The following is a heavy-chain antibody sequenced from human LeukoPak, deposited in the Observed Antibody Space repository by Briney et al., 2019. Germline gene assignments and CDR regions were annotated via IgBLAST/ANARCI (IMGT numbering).Heavy chain of an antibody. CDR3: AKSVIPNSYQGTYYMDV. CDR1: GFTFSSYS. CDR2: ISSSSSYI. D-gene: IGHD3-16*02. V-gene: IGHV3-21*01. J-gene: IGHJ6*03. Sequence: GGSLRLSCAASGFTFSSYSMNWVRQAPGQGLEWVSSISSSSSYIYYADSVKGRFTISRDNAKNSLYLQMNSLSAEDTALYYCAKSVIPNSYQGTYYMDVWGKGTTVTVFS.